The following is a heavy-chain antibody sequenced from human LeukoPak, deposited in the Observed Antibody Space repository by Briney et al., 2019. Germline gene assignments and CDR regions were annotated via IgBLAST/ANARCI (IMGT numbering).Heavy chain of an antibody. V-gene: IGHV3-23*01. CDR2: ISVSGAST. J-gene: IGHJ5*02. CDR1: GFTFSSYA. Sequence: GGSLRLSCAASGFTFSSYAMSWVRQAPVEGLEWVSGISVSGASTYYADSVKGRFTISRDNSKNTLYLQMNSLRAEDTAVYYCAKDSSGWNSWFDPWGQGTLVTVSS. D-gene: IGHD6-19*01. CDR3: AKDSSGWNSWFDP.